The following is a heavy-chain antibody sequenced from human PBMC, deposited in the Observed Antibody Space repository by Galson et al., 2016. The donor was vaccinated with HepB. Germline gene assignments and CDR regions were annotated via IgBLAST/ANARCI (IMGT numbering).Heavy chain of an antibody. J-gene: IGHJ4*02. CDR1: GFTFDDYA. D-gene: IGHD6-13*01. Sequence: LRLSCAASGFTFDDYAMHWVRQAPGKGLEWVAGISWNSGSIGYADSVKGRFTISRDNAKNSLYLQMNSLRAEDTALYYCAKDIWGWQQLVGGLHYWGQRTLVTVSS. CDR3: AKDIWGWQQLVGGLHY. CDR2: ISWNSGSI. V-gene: IGHV3-9*01.